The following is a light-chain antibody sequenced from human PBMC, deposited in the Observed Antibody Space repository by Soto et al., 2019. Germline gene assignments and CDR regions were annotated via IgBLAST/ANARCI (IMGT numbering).Light chain of an antibody. CDR2: ATS. CDR3: QHYNDFSWT. Sequence: DIHLTQSPSTLSASVGDRVTITCRASQSISILLAWYQQKPGKAPNLLIYATSTLETGVSSRFSGSGSVTEFILTISSLQPDDSASYYCQHYNDFSWTFGKGIKVEIK. CDR1: QSISIL. J-gene: IGKJ1*01. V-gene: IGKV1-5*03.